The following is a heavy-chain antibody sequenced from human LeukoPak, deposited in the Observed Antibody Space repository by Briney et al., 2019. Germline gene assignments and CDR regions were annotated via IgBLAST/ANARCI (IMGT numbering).Heavy chain of an antibody. D-gene: IGHD6-13*01. Sequence: GGSLRLSCAASGFTFSSYAMSRVRQAPGKGLEWVSAISGSGGSTYYADSVKGRFTISRDNSKNTLYLQMNSLRAEDTAVYYCAKDRGIAAAGTGSWFDPWGQGTLVTVSS. CDR2: ISGSGGST. CDR1: GFTFSSYA. J-gene: IGHJ5*02. V-gene: IGHV3-23*01. CDR3: AKDRGIAAAGTGSWFDP.